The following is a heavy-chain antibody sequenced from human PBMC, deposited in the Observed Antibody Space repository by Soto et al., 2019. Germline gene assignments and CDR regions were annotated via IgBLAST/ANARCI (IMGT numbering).Heavy chain of an antibody. CDR3: ARAGGRGYDAFDI. CDR2: ISGSGGST. D-gene: IGHD3-16*01. CDR1: GFTFSSYA. V-gene: IGHV3-23*01. Sequence: EVQLLESGGGLVQPGGSLRLSCAASGFTFSSYAMSWVRQAPGKGLEWISAISGSGGSTYYADSVKGRFTISRDNSKNTLYMQMSSLRGEDTDVYYCARAGGRGYDAFDIWGQGTMVTVSS. J-gene: IGHJ3*02.